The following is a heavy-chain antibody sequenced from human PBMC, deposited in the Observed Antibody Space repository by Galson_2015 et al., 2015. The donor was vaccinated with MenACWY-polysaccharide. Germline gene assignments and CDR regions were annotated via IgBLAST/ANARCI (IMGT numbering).Heavy chain of an antibody. CDR3: ARSPILTRPGPDR. CDR1: NASVSDTKW. J-gene: IGHJ5*02. CDR2: VFHSGST. V-gene: IGHV4-4*02. D-gene: IGHD3-9*01. Sequence: SENLSLTCAVSNASVSDTKWWTWVRQAPGKGLEWIGEVFHSGSTNYNPSLKSRVTISVDKSKNQFSLKVTSVTAADTAVYYCARSPILTRPGPDRWGQGVLVTVSS.